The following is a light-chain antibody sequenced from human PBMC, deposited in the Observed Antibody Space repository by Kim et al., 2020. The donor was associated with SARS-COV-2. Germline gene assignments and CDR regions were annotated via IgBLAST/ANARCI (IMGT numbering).Light chain of an antibody. CDR3: CSYEGTVV. V-gene: IGLV2-23*02. Sequence: SVSGSPGQSITISCTGASSDIVSWYQHHPGEAPKLIIFEVNKRPSQISTRFSGSKSGNTASLTIAGIQAEDEANYYCCSYEGTVVFGGGTQLTVL. CDR2: EVN. CDR1: SSDIV. J-gene: IGLJ2*01.